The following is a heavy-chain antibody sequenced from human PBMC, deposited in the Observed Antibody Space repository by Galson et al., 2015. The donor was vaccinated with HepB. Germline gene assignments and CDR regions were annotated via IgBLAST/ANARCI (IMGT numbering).Heavy chain of an antibody. CDR1: GFSLSTSGMC. CDR3: ARATYSGYDFMSAYDY. J-gene: IGHJ4*02. CDR2: IDWDDDK. Sequence: PALVKPTPTLTLTCTFSGFSLSTSGMCVSWIRQPPGKALEWLALIDWDDDKYYSTSLKTRLTISKDTSKNQVVLTMTNMDPVDTATYYCARATYSGYDFMSAYDYWGQGTLVTVSS. D-gene: IGHD5-12*01. V-gene: IGHV2-70*01.